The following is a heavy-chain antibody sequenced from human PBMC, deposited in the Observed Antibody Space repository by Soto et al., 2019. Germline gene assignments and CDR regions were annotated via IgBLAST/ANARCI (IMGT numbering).Heavy chain of an antibody. CDR2: INGDGRTT. CDR1: GFTFSAYW. D-gene: IGHD3-16*01. CDR3: ARAAYAEYWFDP. J-gene: IGHJ5*02. V-gene: IGHV3-74*01. Sequence: EVQLVESGGGVVPPGGSLRLSCAASGFTFSAYWMHWVRQAPGKGLMWVSRINGDGRTTSYADSVKGRFTISRENAKNTLYLQMNTLRAEATPVYYCARAAYAEYWFDPWGQGTLVTFSS.